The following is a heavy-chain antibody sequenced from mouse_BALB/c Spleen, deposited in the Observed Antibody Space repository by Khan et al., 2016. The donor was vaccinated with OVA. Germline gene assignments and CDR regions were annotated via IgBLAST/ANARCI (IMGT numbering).Heavy chain of an antibody. V-gene: IGHV1S137*01. J-gene: IGHJ1*01. D-gene: IGHD1-1*01. CDR3: ASPSTSRAYFDV. CDR2: ISTYSGNT. CDR1: GYTFTDYA. Sequence: QVQLKESGPELVRPGVSVKISCKGSGYTFTDYAMHWVKQSHAKSLEWIGVISTYSGNTNYNQKFKGKATMTVDKSSSTAYMELARLTSEDSAIYCGASPSTSRAYFDVWGAGTTVTVSS.